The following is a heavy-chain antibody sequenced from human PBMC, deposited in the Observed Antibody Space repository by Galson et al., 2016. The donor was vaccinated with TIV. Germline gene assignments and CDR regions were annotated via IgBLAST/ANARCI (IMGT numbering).Heavy chain of an antibody. CDR3: ARAYSSGWDNGDDAFDV. CDR2: T. D-gene: IGHD6-19*01. Sequence: TNYNPSLKSRVTISVDTSKDQFSLKLTSVTAADTAIYYCARAYSSGWDNGDDAFDVWGQGATVTVSS. V-gene: IGHV4-61*02. J-gene: IGHJ3*01.